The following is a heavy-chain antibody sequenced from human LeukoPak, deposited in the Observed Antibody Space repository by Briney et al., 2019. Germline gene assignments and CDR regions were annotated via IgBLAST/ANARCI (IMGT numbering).Heavy chain of an antibody. CDR3: ARCPGYSSSWYVPPPPRDYYYYMDV. V-gene: IGHV4-39*07. J-gene: IGHJ6*03. CDR1: GGSISSSSYY. Sequence: PSETLSLTCTVSGGSISSSSYYWGWIRQPPGKGLEWIGSIYYSGSTYYNPSLKSRVTISVDTSKNQFSLKLSSVTAADTAVYYCARCPGYSSSWYVPPPPRDYYYYMDVWGKGATVTVSS. D-gene: IGHD6-13*01. CDR2: IYYSGST.